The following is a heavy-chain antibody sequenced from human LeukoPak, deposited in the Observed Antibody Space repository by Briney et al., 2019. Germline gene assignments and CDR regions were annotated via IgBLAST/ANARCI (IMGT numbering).Heavy chain of an antibody. D-gene: IGHD6-13*01. CDR1: GGSISSSSYY. J-gene: IGHJ4*02. CDR3: AIPSLNTAAAGSFDY. Sequence: SETLSLTCTVSGGSISSSSYYWGWIRQPPGKGLEWIGSIYYSGSTYYNPSLKSRVTISVDTSKNQFSLKLSSVTAADTAVYYCAIPSLNTAAAGSFDYWGQGTLVTVSS. CDR2: IYYSGST. V-gene: IGHV4-39*07.